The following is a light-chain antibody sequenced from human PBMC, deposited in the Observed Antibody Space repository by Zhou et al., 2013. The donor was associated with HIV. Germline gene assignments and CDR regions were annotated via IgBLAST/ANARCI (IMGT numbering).Light chain of an antibody. CDR2: KAS. CDR3: QQYHSYPLT. J-gene: IGKJ4*01. Sequence: TQSPGTLSLSPGERATLSCRASQSLSISSLAWYQQKPGKAPKFLIYKASSLVSGVPSRFSGSGSGTEFTLTISSLQPDDFATYSCQQYHSYPLTFGGGTRVEIK. V-gene: IGKV1-5*03. CDR1: QSLSIS.